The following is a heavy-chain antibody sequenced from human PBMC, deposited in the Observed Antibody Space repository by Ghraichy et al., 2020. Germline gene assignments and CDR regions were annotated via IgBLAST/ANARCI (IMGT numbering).Heavy chain of an antibody. D-gene: IGHD3-9*01. CDR1: GFTFSSFW. V-gene: IGHV3-7*03. J-gene: IGHJ5*02. CDR2: IKQDGSEK. CDR3: AKEPYDILTGLNWFDP. Sequence: GGSLRLSCAASGFTFSSFWMSWVRQAPGKGLEWVANIKQDGSEKYYVDSVKGRFSISRDNAKNSLYLQMNSLRAEDTAVYYCAKEPYDILTGLNWFDPWGQGTLVTVSS.